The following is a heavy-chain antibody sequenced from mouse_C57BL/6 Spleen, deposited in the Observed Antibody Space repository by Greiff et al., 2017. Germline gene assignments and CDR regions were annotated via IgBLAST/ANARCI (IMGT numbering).Heavy chain of an antibody. CDR2: INPYNGDT. D-gene: IGHD1-1*01. Sequence: VQLQQSGPELVRPGASVKISCKASGYSFTGYFMNWVMQRPGKSLEWIGRINPYNGDTFYNQKFKGKATLTVDTSSSTAYMELRSLTSEVSAVXSSAGGEDYSWFAYWGQGTLVTVAA. CDR1: GYSFTGYF. J-gene: IGHJ3*01. CDR3: AGGEDYSWFAY. V-gene: IGHV1-20*01.